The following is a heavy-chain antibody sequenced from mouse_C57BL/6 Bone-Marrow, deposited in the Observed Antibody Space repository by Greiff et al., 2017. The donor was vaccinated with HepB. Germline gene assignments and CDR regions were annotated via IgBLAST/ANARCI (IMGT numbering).Heavy chain of an antibody. J-gene: IGHJ2*01. Sequence: VQLKESVAELVRPGASVKLSCTASGFNIKNTYMHWVKQRPEQGLEWIGRIDPANGNTKYAPKFQGKATITADTSSNTAYLQLSSLTSEDTAIYYCARREIYYDYDEGYWGQGTTLTVSS. CDR1: GFNIKNTY. V-gene: IGHV14-3*01. D-gene: IGHD2-4*01. CDR2: IDPANGNT. CDR3: ARREIYYDYDEGY.